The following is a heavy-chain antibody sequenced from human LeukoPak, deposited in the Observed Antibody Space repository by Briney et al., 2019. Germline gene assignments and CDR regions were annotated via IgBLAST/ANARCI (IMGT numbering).Heavy chain of an antibody. J-gene: IGHJ6*02. V-gene: IGHV3-30*18. CDR3: AKYGPDHLANCGGDCGKNYYYGMHV. CDR2: ISYDGNNK. D-gene: IGHD2-21*02. Sequence: GGSLRLSCAASGLTFSSYGMNWVRQAPGKGRECVAIISYDGNNKYYADSVKGRFTISRDNSRNTLYLQMNSLRAEDTAVYYCAKYGPDHLANCGGDCGKNYYYGMHVWGQGTTVTVSS. CDR1: GLTFSSYG.